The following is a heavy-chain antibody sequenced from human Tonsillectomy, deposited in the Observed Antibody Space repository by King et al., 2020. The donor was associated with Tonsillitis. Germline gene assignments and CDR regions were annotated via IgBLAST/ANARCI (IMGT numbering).Heavy chain of an antibody. Sequence: VQLQQWGAGLLKPSETLSLTCAVDGGSFSGYYWSWIRQPPGKGLEWIGEINHSGSTNYNPSLKSRVTISVDTSKNQFSLKLSSVTAADTAVYYCAREGYGSGRVTFDYWGQGTLVTVSS. CDR1: GGSFSGYY. D-gene: IGHD3-10*01. CDR2: INHSGST. J-gene: IGHJ4*02. CDR3: AREGYGSGRVTFDY. V-gene: IGHV4-34*01.